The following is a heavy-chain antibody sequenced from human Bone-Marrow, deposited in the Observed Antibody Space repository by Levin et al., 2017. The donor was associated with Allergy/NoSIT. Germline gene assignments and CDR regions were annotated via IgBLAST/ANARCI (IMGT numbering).Heavy chain of an antibody. CDR1: GYTFTSYG. CDR2: ISAYNGNT. CDR3: ARDRIQLWGTTYYFDY. Sequence: ASVKVSCKASGYTFTSYGISWVRQAPGQGLEWMGWISAYNGNTNYAQKLQGRVTMTTDTSTSTAYMELRSLRSDDTAVYYCARDRIQLWGTTYYFDYWGQGTLVTVSS. J-gene: IGHJ4*02. D-gene: IGHD5-18*01. V-gene: IGHV1-18*01.